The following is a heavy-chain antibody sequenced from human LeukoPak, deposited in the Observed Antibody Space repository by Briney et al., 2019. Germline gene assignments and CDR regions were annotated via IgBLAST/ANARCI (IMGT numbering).Heavy chain of an antibody. CDR3: ARGIAAAGNVFDY. V-gene: IGHV4-59*01. CDR2: IYYSGST. J-gene: IGHJ4*02. D-gene: IGHD6-13*01. Sequence: KTSETLSLTCTVSGGSISSYYWSWIRQPPGKGLEWTGYIYYSGSTNYNPSLKSRVTISVDTSKNQFSLKLSSVTAADTAVYYCARGIAAAGNVFDYWGQGTLVTVSS. CDR1: GGSISSYY.